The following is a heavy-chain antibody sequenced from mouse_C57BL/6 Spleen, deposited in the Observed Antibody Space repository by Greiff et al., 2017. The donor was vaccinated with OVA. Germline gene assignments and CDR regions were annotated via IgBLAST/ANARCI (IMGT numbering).Heavy chain of an antibody. CDR3: AREALITTVVEGFDY. V-gene: IGHV5-17*01. J-gene: IGHJ2*01. CDR2: ISSGSSTI. Sequence: EVKVVESGGGLVKPGGSLKLSCAASGFTFSDYGMHWVRQAPEKGLEWVAYISSGSSTIYYAETVTGRFTLSRDNAKNTLFLQLTSLRSEDTAMYYCAREALITTVVEGFDYWGQGTTLTVSS. D-gene: IGHD1-1*01. CDR1: GFTFSDYG.